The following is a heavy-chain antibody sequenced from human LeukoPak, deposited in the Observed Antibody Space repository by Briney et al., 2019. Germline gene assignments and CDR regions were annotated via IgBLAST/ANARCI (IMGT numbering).Heavy chain of an antibody. V-gene: IGHV4-30-4*01. J-gene: IGHJ3*02. CDR1: GGSISSGDYY. D-gene: IGHD5-12*01. Sequence: PSETLSLTFTVSGGSISSGDYYWSWIRQPPGKGLEWIGYIYYSGSTYYNPSLKSRVTISVDTSKNQFSLKLSSVTAADTAVYYCARGGIPHSGYDQAPPHAFDIWGQGTMVTVSS. CDR2: IYYSGST. CDR3: ARGGIPHSGYDQAPPHAFDI.